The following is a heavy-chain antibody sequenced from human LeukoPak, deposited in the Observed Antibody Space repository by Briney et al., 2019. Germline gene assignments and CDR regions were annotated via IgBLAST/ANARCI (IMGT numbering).Heavy chain of an antibody. CDR1: GGSISSGSYY. CDR3: ARAPPYYDFWRGHDWFDP. D-gene: IGHD3-3*01. J-gene: IGHJ5*02. CDR2: IYISGST. Sequence: SETLSLTCTVSGGSISSGSYYWSWIRQPAGKRLEWIGRIYISGSTNYNPSLKSRVPISVDTSKNQFSLKLSSVTAADTAVYYCARAPPYYDFWRGHDWFDPWGQGTLVTVSS. V-gene: IGHV4-61*02.